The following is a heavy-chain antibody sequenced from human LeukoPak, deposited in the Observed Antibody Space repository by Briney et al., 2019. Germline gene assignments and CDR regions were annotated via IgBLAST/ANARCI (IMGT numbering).Heavy chain of an antibody. J-gene: IGHJ4*02. D-gene: IGHD1-26*01. V-gene: IGHV4-38-2*02. Sequence: SETLSLTCTVSGCSISSHYYWGWIRQPPGKGLEWIGTIYHSGSTYYNPSLKSRVTISVDTSKNQFSLKLSSVTAADTAVYYCASEGILGATPLWGQGTLVTVSS. CDR2: IYHSGST. CDR1: GCSISSHYY. CDR3: ASEGILGATPL.